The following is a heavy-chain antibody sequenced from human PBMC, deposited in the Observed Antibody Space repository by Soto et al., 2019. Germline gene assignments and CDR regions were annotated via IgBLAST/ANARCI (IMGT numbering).Heavy chain of an antibody. CDR3: ARRGSGGYYDY. J-gene: IGHJ4*02. CDR1: GFTFSTYA. D-gene: IGHD6-19*01. V-gene: IGHV3-23*01. CDR2: ISGRGDST. Sequence: EVQLLESGGGLVQPGGSLRLSCAASGFTFSTYAMRWVRQAPGKGLEWVSAISGRGDSTYYADSVKGRFTISRDNSKNALYLQRNRLRAEDAAVYDCARRGSGGYYDYWGQGTLVTVSS.